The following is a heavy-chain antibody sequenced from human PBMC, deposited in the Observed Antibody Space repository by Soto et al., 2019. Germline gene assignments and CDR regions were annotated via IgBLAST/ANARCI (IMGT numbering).Heavy chain of an antibody. D-gene: IGHD2-8*01. Sequence: QVQLVQSGAEVKTPGASVKVSCKASGYTFNSYNINWVRQASGQGLEWMGWMNLNNGNTGYAQKFQGRVTLTGNTSISTAYMELSSLTSDDTAVYYCARGARGNGQYNFFDRWGQGTLVTVSS. CDR3: ARGARGNGQYNFFDR. V-gene: IGHV1-8*01. CDR2: MNLNNGNT. J-gene: IGHJ5*02. CDR1: GYTFNSYN.